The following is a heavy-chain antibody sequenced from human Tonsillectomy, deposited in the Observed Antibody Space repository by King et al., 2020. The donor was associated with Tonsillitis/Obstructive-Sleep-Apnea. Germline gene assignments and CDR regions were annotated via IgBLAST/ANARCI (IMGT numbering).Heavy chain of an antibody. CDR1: GYSFTTYW. J-gene: IGHJ4*02. CDR3: ARYLDYSDFWSVYAFDY. D-gene: IGHD3-3*01. Sequence: VQLVESGAEGKKPGESLKISCKGSGYSFTTYWIGWVRQMPGKGREWMGIIYPGDFDTRYSPSFQGQVTISAAKSISTAYLQWSSLKASDTAMYYCARYLDYSDFWSVYAFDYWGQGTLVTVSS. V-gene: IGHV5-51*01. CDR2: IYPGDFDT.